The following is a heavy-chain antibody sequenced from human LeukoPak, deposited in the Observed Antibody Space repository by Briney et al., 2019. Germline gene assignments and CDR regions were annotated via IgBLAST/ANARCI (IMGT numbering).Heavy chain of an antibody. D-gene: IGHD3-10*01. Sequence: GESQKISCKGSGYSFTNYWIAWVRQMPGKGLDFMGIVFPGDSDTRYSPSFQGQVTISVDRSISTSYLQWNSLEASDTAIYYCARRGESDFDYWGQGTLVTVSS. CDR1: GYSFTNYW. J-gene: IGHJ4*02. CDR3: ARRGESDFDY. V-gene: IGHV5-51*03. CDR2: VFPGDSDT.